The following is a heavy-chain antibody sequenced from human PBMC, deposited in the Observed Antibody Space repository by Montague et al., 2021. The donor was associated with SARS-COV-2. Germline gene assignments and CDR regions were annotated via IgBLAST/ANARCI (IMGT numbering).Heavy chain of an antibody. CDR3: ARRWASSSWLFDY. D-gene: IGHD6-13*01. Sequence: SETLSLTCSVSGDSIKTYYWSWIRQPPGKGLEYIGYVFYTGSTNYNPSLKSRLTISEDTSKNQFSLELRTVTAADTAVYYCARRWASSSWLFDYWGRGILVTVSS. CDR1: GDSIKTYY. CDR2: VFYTGST. V-gene: IGHV4-59*08. J-gene: IGHJ4*02.